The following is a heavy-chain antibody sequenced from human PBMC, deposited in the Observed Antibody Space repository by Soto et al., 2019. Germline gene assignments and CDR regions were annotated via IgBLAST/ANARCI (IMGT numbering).Heavy chain of an antibody. D-gene: IGHD5-12*01. CDR2: IYYSWST. V-gene: IGHV4-59*08. J-gene: IGHJ6*03. CDR1: GGSISSYY. Sequence: QVQLQESGPGLVKPSETLSLTCTGSGGSISSYYWSWIRQPPGKGLEWIGDIYYSWSTNYNPSLTSRVPISVNTSKHQFALKLSSVTAADTAVYYCARHSSGYRYYYYYYMDGWGKGTTVTVSS. CDR3: ARHSSGYRYYYYYYMDG.